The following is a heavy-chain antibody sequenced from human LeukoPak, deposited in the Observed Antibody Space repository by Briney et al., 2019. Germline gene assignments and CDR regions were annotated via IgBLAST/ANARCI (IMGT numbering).Heavy chain of an antibody. CDR3: ARGRVINDFWSGYYSDY. Sequence: GASVKVSFTASGYTFTAYYMHWVRQAPGQGLEWMGWINPNSGGTNYAQKFQGRVTMTSDTSISTAYMELSRLRSDDTAVYYCARGRVINDFWSGYYSDYWGQGTLVTVSS. D-gene: IGHD3-3*01. CDR1: GYTFTAYY. V-gene: IGHV1-2*02. CDR2: INPNSGGT. J-gene: IGHJ4*02.